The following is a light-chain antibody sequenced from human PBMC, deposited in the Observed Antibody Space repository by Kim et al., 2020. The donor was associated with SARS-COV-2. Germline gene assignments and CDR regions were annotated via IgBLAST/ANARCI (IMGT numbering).Light chain of an antibody. J-gene: IGKJ5*01. CDR3: QQYNNLPIT. CDR2: KTS. V-gene: IGKV1-5*03. Sequence: DIQMTQSPSTLSASVGDRVTITCRASQSFSSWLAWYQQKPGKVPKLLIYKTSILESGVPSRFSGSGSGTEFTLTISSLQPDDFATYYCQQYNNLPITFGKGKRLEIK. CDR1: QSFSSW.